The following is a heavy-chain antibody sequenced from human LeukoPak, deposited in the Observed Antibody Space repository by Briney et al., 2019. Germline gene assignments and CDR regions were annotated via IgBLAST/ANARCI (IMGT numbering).Heavy chain of an antibody. V-gene: IGHV4-61*02. CDR2: VYTSGRT. CDR3: ARVSTLDGIVLDC. CDR1: GGSISGGNYY. Sequence: PSETLSLTCTVSGGSISGGNYYWSWIRQPAGKGLYWIGRVYTSGRTNYNPSLRNRVSMSLDTSKNQFSLTLNSVTAADTAVYYCARVSTLDGIVLDCWGQGILVTVSP. D-gene: IGHD2-15*01. J-gene: IGHJ4*02.